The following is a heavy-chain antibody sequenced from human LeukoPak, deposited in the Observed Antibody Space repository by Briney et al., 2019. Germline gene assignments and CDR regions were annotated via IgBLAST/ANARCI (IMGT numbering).Heavy chain of an antibody. CDR1: GFTYSHYG. V-gene: IGHV3-33*06. CDR3: AKDAQRCFDYRNSIEY. D-gene: IGHD4-11*01. Sequence: GGSLRLSCAAAGFTYSHYGMHWGRQAPGKVLEWVAVLWSDATEKYYGDAVKGRFTISRDNSRNTLYLQMNSLRAEDTAVYYCAKDAQRCFDYRNSIEYSGQGTLVTVSS. J-gene: IGHJ1*01. CDR2: LWSDATEK.